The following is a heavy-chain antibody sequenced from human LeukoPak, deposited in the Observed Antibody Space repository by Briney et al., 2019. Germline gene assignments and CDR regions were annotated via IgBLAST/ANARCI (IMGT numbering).Heavy chain of an antibody. D-gene: IGHD3-3*01. V-gene: IGHV4-59*01. CDR2: IYYSGST. Sequence: VKPSETLSPTCTVSGGSISSYYWSWIRQPPGKGLEWIGYIYYSGSTNYNPSLKSRVTISVDTSKNQFSLKLSSVTAADTAVYYCARGHYDFWSGYFNYWGQGTLVTVSS. J-gene: IGHJ4*02. CDR3: ARGHYDFWSGYFNY. CDR1: GGSISSYY.